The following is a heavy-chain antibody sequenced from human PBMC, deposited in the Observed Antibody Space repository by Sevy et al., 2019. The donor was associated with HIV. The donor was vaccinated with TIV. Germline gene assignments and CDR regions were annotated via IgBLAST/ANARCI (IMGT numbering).Heavy chain of an antibody. J-gene: IGHJ5*02. V-gene: IGHV4-4*02. Sequence: SETLSLTCAVSGGSISSVNWWHWVRQPPGKGLKWIGEIYHSGSTNYNPSLKSRVTISVDNSKNQFSLKLSSVTAADTAVYYCARGGETPRGFDPWCQGSLVTVSS. D-gene: IGHD3-16*01. CDR2: IYHSGST. CDR1: GGSISSVNW. CDR3: ARGGETPRGFDP.